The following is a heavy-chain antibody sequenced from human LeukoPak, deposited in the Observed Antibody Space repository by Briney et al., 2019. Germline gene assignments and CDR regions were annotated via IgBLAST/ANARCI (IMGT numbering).Heavy chain of an antibody. V-gene: IGHV4-34*01. D-gene: IGHD2-2*01. CDR3: AIHIVVVPAAKKKNWFDT. Sequence: MPSETLSLTCAVYGGSFSGYYWSWIRQPPGKGLEWIGVINHSGSTNYNPSLKSRVTISVDTSKNQFSLKLSSVTAADTAVYYCAIHIVVVPAAKKKNWFDTWDQGTLVTVSS. J-gene: IGHJ5*02. CDR1: GGSFSGYY. CDR2: INHSGST.